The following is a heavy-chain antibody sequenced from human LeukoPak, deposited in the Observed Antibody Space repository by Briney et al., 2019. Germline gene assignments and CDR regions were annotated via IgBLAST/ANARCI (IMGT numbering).Heavy chain of an antibody. J-gene: IGHJ4*02. CDR3: ARVSEYYYDSSAHDY. Sequence: SVKVSCKASGGTFSSYAISWVRQAPGQGLEWMGGIIPIFGTANYAQKFQGRVTITTDESTSTAYMELSSLRSEDTAVYYCARVSEYYYDSSAHDYWGQGTLVTVSS. V-gene: IGHV1-69*05. CDR2: IIPIFGTA. CDR1: GGTFSSYA. D-gene: IGHD3-22*01.